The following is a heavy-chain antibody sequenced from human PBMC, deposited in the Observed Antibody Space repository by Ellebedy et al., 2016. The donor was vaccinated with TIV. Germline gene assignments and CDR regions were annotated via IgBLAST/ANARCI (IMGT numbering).Heavy chain of an antibody. CDR3: ARVHGSGSYSIYYYYGMDV. Sequence: ASVKVSXXASGYTFTSYYMHWVRQAPGQGLEWMGIINPSGGSTSYAQKFQGRVTMTRDTSTSTVYMELSSLRSEDTAVYYCARVHGSGSYSIYYYYGMDVWGQGTTVTVSS. J-gene: IGHJ6*02. D-gene: IGHD3-10*01. V-gene: IGHV1-46*01. CDR2: INPSGGST. CDR1: GYTFTSYY.